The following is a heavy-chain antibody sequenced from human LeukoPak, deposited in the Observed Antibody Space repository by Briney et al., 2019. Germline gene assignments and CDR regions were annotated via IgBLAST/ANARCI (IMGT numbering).Heavy chain of an antibody. CDR1: GGSFSGYY. D-gene: IGHD2-15*01. V-gene: IGHV4-34*01. CDR2: INHSGST. J-gene: IGHJ3*02. CDR3: ARVTSDIVVVVALYDAFDI. Sequence: NPSETLSLTRAVYGGSFSGYYWSWLRQPPGKGLEWIGEINHSGSTNYNPSLKSRVTISVDTSKNQFSLKLSSVTAADTAVYYCARVTSDIVVVVALYDAFDIWGQGTMVTVSS.